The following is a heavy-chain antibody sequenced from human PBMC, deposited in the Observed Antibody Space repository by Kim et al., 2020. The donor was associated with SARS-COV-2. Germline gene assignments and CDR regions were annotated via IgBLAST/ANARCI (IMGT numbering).Heavy chain of an antibody. CDR2: ISAYNGNT. CDR1: GYTFTSYG. CDR3: ARERDYDILTGYYTRGTYGMDV. J-gene: IGHJ6*02. D-gene: IGHD3-9*01. Sequence: ASVKVSCKASGYTFTSYGISWVRQAPGQGLEWMGWISAYNGNTNYAQKLQGRVTMTTDTSTSTAYMELRSLRSDDTAVYYCARERDYDILTGYYTRGTYGMDVWGQGTTVTVSS. V-gene: IGHV1-18*01.